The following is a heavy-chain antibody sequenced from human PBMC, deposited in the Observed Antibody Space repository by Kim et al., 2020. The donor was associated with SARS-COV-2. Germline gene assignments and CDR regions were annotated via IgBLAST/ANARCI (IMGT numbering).Heavy chain of an antibody. D-gene: IGHD3-22*01. J-gene: IGHJ4*02. CDR1: GFTFSSYA. V-gene: IGHV3-23*01. Sequence: GGSLRLSCAASGFTFSSYAMSWVRQAPGKGLEWVSAISGSGGSTYYADSVKGRFTISRDNSKNTLYLQMNSLRAEDTAVYYCAKEVVGYDSSGYHNGDYWGQGTLVTVSS. CDR3: AKEVVGYDSSGYHNGDY. CDR2: ISGSGGST.